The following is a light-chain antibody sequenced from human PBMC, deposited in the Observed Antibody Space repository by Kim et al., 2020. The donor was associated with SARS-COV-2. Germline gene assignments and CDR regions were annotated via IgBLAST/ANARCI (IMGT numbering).Light chain of an antibody. CDR3: QQYGSSPPMIT. CDR2: GAS. V-gene: IGKV3-20*01. CDR1: QSVSSSY. J-gene: IGKJ5*01. Sequence: GGRATLSCRASQSVSSSYLAWYQQKPGQAPRLLIYGASSRATGIPDRFSGSGSGTDFTLTISRLEPEDFAVYYCQQYGSSPPMITFGQGTRLEIK.